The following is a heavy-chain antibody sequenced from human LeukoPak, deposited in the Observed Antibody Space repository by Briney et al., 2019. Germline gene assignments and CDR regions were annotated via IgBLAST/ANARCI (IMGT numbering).Heavy chain of an antibody. D-gene: IGHD4-11*01. J-gene: IGHJ4*02. CDR1: GFTFRSYG. V-gene: IGHV3-30-3*01. CDR3: ARSMTTVTHFDY. CDR2: ISYDGSNK. Sequence: GGSLRLSCAAPGFTFRSYGMQWGRQAPGKGGGGVAVISYDGSNKYYADSVKGRFTISRDNSKNTLYLQMNSLRAEDTAVYYCARSMTTVTHFDYWGQGTLVTVS.